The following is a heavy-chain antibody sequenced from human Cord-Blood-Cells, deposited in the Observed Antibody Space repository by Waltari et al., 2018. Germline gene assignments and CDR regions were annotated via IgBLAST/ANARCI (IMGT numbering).Heavy chain of an antibody. V-gene: IGHV4-59*11. J-gene: IGHJ3*02. CDR2: IYYSGST. CDR1: GGPISSHY. CDR3: ARGGGAFDI. Sequence: QVQLQESGPGLVKPSATLSLTCTVSGGPISSHYWSWIRQPPGKGLEWIGYIYYSGSTNYNPSLKSRVTISVDTSKNQFSLKLSSVTAADTAVYYCARGGGAFDIWGQGTMVTVSS.